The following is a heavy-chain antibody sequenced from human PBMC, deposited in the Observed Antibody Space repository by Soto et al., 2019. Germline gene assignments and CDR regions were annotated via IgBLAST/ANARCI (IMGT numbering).Heavy chain of an antibody. CDR3: ARDANTIYAPHGLDV. Sequence: EVQLMESGGGLVKPGGSLRLSCAVSGFPFDSYIMSWVRQAPGQGLEWLASLSSGSFYIFHADSRRGRFTISRDDAKNLLFLHMNSLTIEETATYYCARDANTIYAPHGLDVWGQGTAVTVSS. CDR2: LSSGSFYI. J-gene: IGHJ6*02. D-gene: IGHD3-3*01. V-gene: IGHV3-21*01. CDR1: GFPFDSYI.